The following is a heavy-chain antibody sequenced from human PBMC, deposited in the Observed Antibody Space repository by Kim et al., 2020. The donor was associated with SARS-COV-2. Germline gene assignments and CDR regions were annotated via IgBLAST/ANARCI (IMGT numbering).Heavy chain of an antibody. CDR2: ISGDGGST. Sequence: GGSLRLSCAASGFTFDDYAMHWVRQAPGKGLEWVSLISGDGGSTYYADSVKGRFTISRDNSKNSLYLQMNSLRTEDTALYYCAKGYDSSGYYRYYYYYYGMDVWGQGTTVTVSS. CDR3: AKGYDSSGYYRYYYYYYGMDV. J-gene: IGHJ6*02. CDR1: GFTFDDYA. V-gene: IGHV3-43*02. D-gene: IGHD3-22*01.